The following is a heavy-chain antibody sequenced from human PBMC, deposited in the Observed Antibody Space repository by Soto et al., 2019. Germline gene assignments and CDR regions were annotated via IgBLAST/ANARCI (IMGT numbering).Heavy chain of an antibody. CDR3: GRGVLRYFDWLLSFDYYGMDV. CDR2: INHSGST. J-gene: IGHJ6*02. Sequence: QVQLQQWGAGLLKPSETLSLTCAVYGGSFSGYYWSWIRQPPGKGLEWIGEINHSGSTNYNPSLKSRVTISVDTSKNQFSLKLSSVTAADTAVYYCGRGVLRYFDWLLSFDYYGMDVWGQGTTVTVSS. D-gene: IGHD3-9*01. CDR1: GGSFSGYY. V-gene: IGHV4-34*01.